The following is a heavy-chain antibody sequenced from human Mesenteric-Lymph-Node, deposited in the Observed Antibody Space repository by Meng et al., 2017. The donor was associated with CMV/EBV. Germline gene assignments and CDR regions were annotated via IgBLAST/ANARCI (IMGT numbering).Heavy chain of an antibody. CDR2: INPNSGGT. Sequence: ASVKVSCKASGYTFTGYYIHWVRQAPGQGLEWMGWINPNSGGTNYAQKFQGRVTITTDESTSTAYMELSSLRSEDTAVYYCARFRIRWGGNSTYYYGMDVWGQGTTVTVSS. V-gene: IGHV1-2*02. D-gene: IGHD4-23*01. J-gene: IGHJ6*02. CDR1: GYTFTGYY. CDR3: ARFRIRWGGNSTYYYGMDV.